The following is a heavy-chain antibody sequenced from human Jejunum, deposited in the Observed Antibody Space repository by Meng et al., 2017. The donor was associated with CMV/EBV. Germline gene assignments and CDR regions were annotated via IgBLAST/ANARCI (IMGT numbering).Heavy chain of an antibody. J-gene: IGHJ3*02. CDR3: ARFSIVRTTNAFDI. V-gene: IGHV3-53*01. CDR1: GFPVRSDY. CDR2: IYIGSST. D-gene: IGHD1-26*01. Sequence: ASGFPVRSDYLSWVRQAPGKGLEWVSSIYIGSSTDYADSVKGRFTISRDNPNNTLNLQMNNLRAEDTALYYCARFSIVRTTNAFDIWGQGTMVTVSS.